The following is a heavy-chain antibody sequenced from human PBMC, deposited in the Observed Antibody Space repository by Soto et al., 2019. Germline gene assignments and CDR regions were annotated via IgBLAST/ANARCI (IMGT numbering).Heavy chain of an antibody. V-gene: IGHV3-53*01. Sequence: GGSLRLSCAASGFTVSTNYMSWVRQSPGKGLEWISVIYTGGSTYYADSVKGRFTISRDNSKNRLFLQVNSLRAEDTAIYYCAKCMGSSWIGVIDNWGQGTLVTVSS. D-gene: IGHD6-13*01. CDR3: AKCMGSSWIGVIDN. J-gene: IGHJ4*02. CDR1: GFTVSTNY. CDR2: IYTGGST.